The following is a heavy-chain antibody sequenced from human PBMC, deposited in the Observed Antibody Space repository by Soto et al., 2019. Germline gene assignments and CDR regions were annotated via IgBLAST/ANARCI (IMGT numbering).Heavy chain of an antibody. CDR3: ARVHLVRTSSYYCGMDV. J-gene: IGHJ6*02. CDR2: ISGSGKDT. Sequence: VDLVESGGGLVQPGGSLTLSCATSGFTFSNYRMNWVREAPGKGLEWVASISGSGKDTFYRDSVKGRFTISRDNAESSLVLQMNSLTVDDTAVYHCARVHLVRTSSYYCGMDVWGPGTTVTVSS. CDR1: GFTFSNYR. D-gene: IGHD6-6*01. V-gene: IGHV3-21*06.